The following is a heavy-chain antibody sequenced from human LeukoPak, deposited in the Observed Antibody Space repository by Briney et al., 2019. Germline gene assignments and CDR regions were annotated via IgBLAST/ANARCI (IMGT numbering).Heavy chain of an antibody. V-gene: IGHV3-23*01. Sequence: PGGSLRLSCAASGFTFSSYAMSWVRQAPGKGLEWVTDISGNGGSTYYADSVKGRFTISRDNSKNTLYLQMNSLRAEDTAVYYCAKEGGVSSSGWPYWYFDLWGRGTLVTVSS. CDR2: ISGNGGST. CDR3: AKEGGVSSSGWPYWYFDL. J-gene: IGHJ2*01. CDR1: GFTFSSYA. D-gene: IGHD6-19*01.